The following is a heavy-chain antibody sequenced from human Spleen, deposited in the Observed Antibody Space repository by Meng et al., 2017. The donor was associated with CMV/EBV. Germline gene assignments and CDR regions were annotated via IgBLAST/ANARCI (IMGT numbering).Heavy chain of an antibody. CDR2: IYYSGST. V-gene: IGHV4-30-4*08. J-gene: IGHJ5*02. Sequence: VQRRELGPGVVKPSQTLSLSCTVSGGSISIGDYYWSWIRQPPGKGLEWIGYIYYSGSTYYNPSLKSRVTISVDTSKNQFSLKLSSVTAADTAVYYCARDPGYGDYLDPWGQGTLVTVSS. CDR3: ARDPGYGDYLDP. D-gene: IGHD4-17*01. CDR1: GGSISIGDYY.